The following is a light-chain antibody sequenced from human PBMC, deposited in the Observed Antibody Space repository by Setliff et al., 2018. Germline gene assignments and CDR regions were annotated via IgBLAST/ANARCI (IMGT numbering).Light chain of an antibody. CDR1: TGPVTSVYY. CDR2: STN. J-gene: IGLJ1*01. CDR3: LLYYGGAHLGV. V-gene: IGLV7-43*01. Sequence: QAVVTQEPSLTVSPGGTVTLTCASSTGPVTSVYYANWFQQKPGQAPRAMIFSTNIKHSWTPARFSGSLLGGKAALTLSGVQHEDEAEYYCLLYYGGAHLGVFGTGTKVTVL.